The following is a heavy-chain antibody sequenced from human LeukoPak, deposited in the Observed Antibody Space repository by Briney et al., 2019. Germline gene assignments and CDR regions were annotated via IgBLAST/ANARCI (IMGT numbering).Heavy chain of an antibody. CDR3: ARAQRGYSYTFDY. Sequence: SETLSLTCTVSGGSISSYYWSWIRRSPGKGLEWIGYVYSSGSTNYNPSLKSRVTIPVDTSKNQFSLKLSSVTAADTAVYYCARAQRGYSYTFDYWGQGTLVTVSS. J-gene: IGHJ4*02. V-gene: IGHV4-59*01. CDR2: VYSSGST. D-gene: IGHD5-18*01. CDR1: GGSISSYY.